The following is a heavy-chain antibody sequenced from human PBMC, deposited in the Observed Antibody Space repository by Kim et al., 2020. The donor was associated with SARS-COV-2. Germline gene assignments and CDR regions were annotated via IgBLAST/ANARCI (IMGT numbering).Heavy chain of an antibody. Sequence: GGSLRLSCAASGFIFSDYSMNWVRQAPGKGLEWVSSNSGDSSYISYADSLKGRFTVSRDNSKNSLYLQMNSLRAEDTAVYYCARHGAGPSDVFDIWGQGTMVTVSS. J-gene: IGHJ3*02. D-gene: IGHD6-19*01. CDR3: ARHGAGPSDVFDI. V-gene: IGHV3-21*01. CDR2: NSGDSSYI. CDR1: GFIFSDYS.